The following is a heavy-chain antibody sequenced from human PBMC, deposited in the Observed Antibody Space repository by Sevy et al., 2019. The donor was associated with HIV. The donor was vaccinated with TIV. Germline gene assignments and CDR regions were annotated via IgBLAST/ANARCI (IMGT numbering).Heavy chain of an antibody. J-gene: IGHJ4*02. Sequence: GGSLRLSCAASRFIFNDYGMHWVRQAPGKGLEWVAFIQYDGNDKYYADSMRGRFTISRDNSKNMLFLQMNSLRSEDTAMYYCAKNTAAAGAGCFDYWGQGTLVTVSS. CDR2: IQYDGNDK. CDR3: AKNTAAAGAGCFDY. CDR1: RFIFNDYG. D-gene: IGHD6-13*01. V-gene: IGHV3-30*02.